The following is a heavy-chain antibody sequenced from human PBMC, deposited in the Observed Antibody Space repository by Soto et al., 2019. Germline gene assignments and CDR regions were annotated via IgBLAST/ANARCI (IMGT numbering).Heavy chain of an antibody. CDR3: ARGIRRSGSHSTPFKYYYGMDV. CDR2: INHSGST. V-gene: IGHV4-34*01. CDR1: GGSFSGYY. D-gene: IGHD3-3*02. Sequence: SETLSLTCAVYGGSFSGYYWSWIRQPPGKGLEWIGEINHSGSTNYNPSLKSRVTISVDTSKNQFSLKLSSVTAADTAVYYCARGIRRSGSHSTPFKYYYGMDVWGQGTTVTVSS. J-gene: IGHJ6*02.